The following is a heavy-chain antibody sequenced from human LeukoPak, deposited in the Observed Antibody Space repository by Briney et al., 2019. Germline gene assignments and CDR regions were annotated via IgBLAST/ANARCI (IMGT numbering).Heavy chain of an antibody. CDR1: GFTFSNYA. Sequence: GGSLRLSCAASGFTFSNYALSWVRQAPGKGLEWVSAITGSGDGTHYADSVKGRFTISRDNSKNTLFLQLNSLRVEDTAVYYCAKRAMYAGAFDIWGQGTVVTVSS. J-gene: IGHJ3*02. V-gene: IGHV3-23*01. D-gene: IGHD2-8*01. CDR2: ITGSGDGT. CDR3: AKRAMYAGAFDI.